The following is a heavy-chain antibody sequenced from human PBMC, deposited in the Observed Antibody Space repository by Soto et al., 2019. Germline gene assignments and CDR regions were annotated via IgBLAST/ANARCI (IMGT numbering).Heavy chain of an antibody. D-gene: IGHD2-15*01. CDR2: INHSGST. CDR3: ARGALGYSQAGVHNWFDP. Sequence: QVQLQQWGAGLLKPSETLSLTCAVYGGSFSGYYWSWIRQPPGKGLEWIGEINHSGSTNYNPSLKSRVTISVDPSKNQFSLKLSSVTAADTAVYYCARGALGYSQAGVHNWFDPWGQGTLVTVSS. J-gene: IGHJ5*02. CDR1: GGSFSGYY. V-gene: IGHV4-34*01.